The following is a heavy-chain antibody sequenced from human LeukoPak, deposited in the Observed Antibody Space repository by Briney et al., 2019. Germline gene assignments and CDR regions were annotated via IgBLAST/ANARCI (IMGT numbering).Heavy chain of an antibody. CDR3: ATYSGPDKWDASDM. J-gene: IGHJ3*02. CDR1: GFTFSSYA. CDR2: IRVDGSTE. Sequence: GGCLRLSCAASGFTFSSYAMTWVRQAPGQGLEWVAAIRVDGSTEYPVTTMNGRFTISRDNAKTSLHLQMNSLRAEDTAVYYFATYSGPDKWDASDMWGQGTLVTVSP. V-gene: IGHV3-7*01. D-gene: IGHD1-26*01.